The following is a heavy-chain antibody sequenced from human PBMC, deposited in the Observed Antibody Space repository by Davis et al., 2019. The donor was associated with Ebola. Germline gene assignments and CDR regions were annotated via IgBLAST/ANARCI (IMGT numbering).Heavy chain of an antibody. Sequence: PSETLSLTCTVSGGSISSSSYYWGWIRQPPGKGLEWIGSIYYSGSTYYNPSLKSRVTISVDTSKNQFSLKLSSVTAADTAVYYCAGHGTPYYYGSGSEEYWGQGTLVTVSS. CDR1: GGSISSSSYY. CDR3: AGHGTPYYYGSGSEEY. J-gene: IGHJ4*02. D-gene: IGHD3-10*01. CDR2: IYYSGST. V-gene: IGHV4-39*01.